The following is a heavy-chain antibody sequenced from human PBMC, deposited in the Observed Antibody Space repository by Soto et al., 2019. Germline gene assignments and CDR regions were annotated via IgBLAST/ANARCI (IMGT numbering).Heavy chain of an antibody. D-gene: IGHD6-19*01. CDR3: ARGGIGWYGFDY. J-gene: IGHJ4*02. CDR1: GFTFSSYA. CDR2: MSGNTVST. Sequence: GGSLRLSCAASGFTFSSYAMSWVRQAPGKGLEWVSAMSGNTVSTYSADSVKGRFTISRDNSKNTLYLQMNSLRAEDTALYYCARGGIGWYGFDYWGQGTLVTVSS. V-gene: IGHV3-23*01.